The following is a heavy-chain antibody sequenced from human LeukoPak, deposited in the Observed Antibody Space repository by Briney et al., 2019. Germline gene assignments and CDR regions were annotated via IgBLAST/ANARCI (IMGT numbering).Heavy chain of an antibody. D-gene: IGHD6-19*01. CDR3: ARVGVGYSSGWLVHAFDI. CDR1: GGSISSYY. V-gene: IGHV4-59*01. Sequence: PSETLSLTCTVSGGSISSYYWSWIRQPPGKGLEWVGYIYYSGSTNYNPSLKSRVTISVDTSRNQFSLKLSSVTAADTAVYYCARVGVGYSSGWLVHAFDIWGQGTMVTVSS. CDR2: IYYSGST. J-gene: IGHJ3*02.